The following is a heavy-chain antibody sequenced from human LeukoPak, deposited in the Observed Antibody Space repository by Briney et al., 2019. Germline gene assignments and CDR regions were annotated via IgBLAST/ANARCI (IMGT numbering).Heavy chain of an antibody. D-gene: IGHD3-22*01. V-gene: IGHV4-34*01. CDR3: ARDADYYDSSGYYPFDY. Sequence: SETLSLTCAVYGGSFSGYYWSWIRQPPGKGLEWIGEINHSGSTNYNPSLKSRVTISVDTSKNQFSLKLSSVTAADTAVYYCARDADYYDSSGYYPFDYWGQGTLVTVSS. CDR2: INHSGST. CDR1: GGSFSGYY. J-gene: IGHJ4*02.